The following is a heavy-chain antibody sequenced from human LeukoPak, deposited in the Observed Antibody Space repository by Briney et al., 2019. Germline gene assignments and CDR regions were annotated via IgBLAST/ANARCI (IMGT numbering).Heavy chain of an antibody. V-gene: IGHV1-58*01. Sequence: GASVKVSCKAFGFTFTSSAVQWVRQARGQRLEWIGWIVVGSGNTNYAQKFQERVTITRDMSTSTAYMELSSLRSEDTAVYYCAADLESILRDQWLGWGQGTLVTVSS. D-gene: IGHD6-19*01. J-gene: IGHJ4*02. CDR1: GFTFTSSA. CDR2: IVVGSGNT. CDR3: AADLESILRDQWLG.